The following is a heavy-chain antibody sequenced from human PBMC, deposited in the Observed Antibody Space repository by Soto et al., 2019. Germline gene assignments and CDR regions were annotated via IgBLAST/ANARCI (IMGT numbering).Heavy chain of an antibody. CDR3: ARREIQGPIDY. D-gene: IGHD1-26*01. CDR2: IYYSGTT. CDR1: GYSISSSNW. J-gene: IGHJ4*02. Sequence: ETLSLTCAVSGYSISSSNWWGWIRQPPGKGLEWIGYIYYSGTTYYNPSLKSRVTMSADTSKNQFSLKLTSVTAVATAVYYCARREIQGPIDYWGQGTLVTVSS. V-gene: IGHV4-28*01.